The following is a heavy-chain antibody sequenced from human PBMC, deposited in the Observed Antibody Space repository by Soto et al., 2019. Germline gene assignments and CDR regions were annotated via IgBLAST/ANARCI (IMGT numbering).Heavy chain of an antibody. CDR3: ARDVGAYYYDSSGYYPDAFDI. D-gene: IGHD3-22*01. J-gene: IGHJ3*02. Sequence: ASVKVSCKXSGYTFTSYGISWVRQAPGQGLEWMGWISAYNGNTNYAQKLQGRVTMTTDTSTSTAYMELRSLRSDDTAVYYCARDVGAYYYDSSGYYPDAFDIWGQGTMVTVSS. CDR1: GYTFTSYG. V-gene: IGHV1-18*01. CDR2: ISAYNGNT.